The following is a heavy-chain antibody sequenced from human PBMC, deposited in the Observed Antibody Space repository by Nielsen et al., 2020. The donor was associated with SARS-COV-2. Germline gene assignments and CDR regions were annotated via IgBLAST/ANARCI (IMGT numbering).Heavy chain of an antibody. J-gene: IGHJ4*02. Sequence: GESLKISCAASGFTFSNYGMHWVRQAPGKGLEWVAAISYDRSNIYYADSVKGRFTISRDSSRNTLNLYMNSLRAEDTAVYYCASGPLFGRSYSGYEYYFDYWGQGTLVTVSS. CDR1: GFTFSNYG. CDR2: ISYDRSNI. D-gene: IGHD5-12*01. CDR3: ASGPLFGRSYSGYEYYFDY. V-gene: IGHV3-30*03.